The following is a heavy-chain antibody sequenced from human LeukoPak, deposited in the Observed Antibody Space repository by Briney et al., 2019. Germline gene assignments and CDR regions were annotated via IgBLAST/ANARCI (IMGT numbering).Heavy chain of an antibody. CDR3: ARSLSTAGIDY. J-gene: IGHJ4*02. CDR1: GYSLTTGRY. Sequence: SETLSLPCAVSGYSLTTGRYWGSIRQPPGKGLERVGSIYHSGSNYYNPSLKSRVTISVDTSKNQVSLNLMSVTAADTAVYYCARSLSTAGIDYWGQGTQVTVSS. CDR2: IYHSGSN. V-gene: IGHV4-38-2*01. D-gene: IGHD2-2*01.